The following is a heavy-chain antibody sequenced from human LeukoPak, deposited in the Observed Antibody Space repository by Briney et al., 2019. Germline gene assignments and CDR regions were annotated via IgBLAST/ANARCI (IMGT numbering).Heavy chain of an antibody. CDR2: ISPNSGGT. Sequence: VASVKVSCKASGYTFTGYYMHWVRQAPGQGLEWMGWISPNSGGTNYAQKFQGRVTMTRDTSISTAYMELSRLRSDDTAVYYCARDSRTRGIVMDVWGQGTTVTVSS. CDR1: GYTFTGYY. J-gene: IGHJ6*02. D-gene: IGHD3-16*01. V-gene: IGHV1-2*02. CDR3: ARDSRTRGIVMDV.